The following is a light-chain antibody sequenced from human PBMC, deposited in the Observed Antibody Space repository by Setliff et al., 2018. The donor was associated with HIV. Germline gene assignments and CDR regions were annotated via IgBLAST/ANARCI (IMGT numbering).Light chain of an antibody. V-gene: IGLV2-14*02. J-gene: IGLJ1*01. Sequence: QPALTQPASVSGSPGQSITISCTGTSNDVGRYDLVSWYQQHPGEAPKLMISEVSNRPSGVSNRFSGSKSGNTASLTISGLQAEDEAHYYCSAYATSHTYVFETGTKVTVL. CDR1: SNDVGRYDL. CDR2: EVS. CDR3: SAYATSHTYV.